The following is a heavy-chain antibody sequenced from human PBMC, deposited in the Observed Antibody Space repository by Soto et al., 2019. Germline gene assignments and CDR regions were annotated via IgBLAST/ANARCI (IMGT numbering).Heavy chain of an antibody. Sequence: GGSLSLSCAAPGFTFSSYWMHWVRQAPGKGLVWVSRINSDGSSTSYADSVKGRFTISRDNAKSTLYLQMNSLRAEDTAVYYCAKEALGWYVDYWGQGTLVTVSS. CDR1: GFTFSSYW. V-gene: IGHV3-74*01. D-gene: IGHD6-19*01. CDR2: INSDGSST. CDR3: AKEALGWYVDY. J-gene: IGHJ4*02.